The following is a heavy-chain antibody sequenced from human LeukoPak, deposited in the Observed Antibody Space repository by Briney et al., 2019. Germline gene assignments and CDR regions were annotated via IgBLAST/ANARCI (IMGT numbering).Heavy chain of an antibody. J-gene: IGHJ4*02. CDR1: GGSFSGYY. V-gene: IGHV4-34*01. CDR2: INHSGST. Sequence: SETLSLTCAVYGGSFSGYYWSWIRQPPGKGLEWIGEINHSGSTNYNPSLKGRVTISVDTSKNQFSLKLSSVTAADTAVYYCARKAAVAGTTDLDYWGQGTLVTVSS. D-gene: IGHD6-19*01. CDR3: ARKAAVAGTTDLDY.